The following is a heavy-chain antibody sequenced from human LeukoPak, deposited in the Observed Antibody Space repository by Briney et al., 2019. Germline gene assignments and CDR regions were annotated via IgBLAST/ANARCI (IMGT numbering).Heavy chain of an antibody. J-gene: IGHJ4*02. V-gene: IGHV4-34*01. D-gene: IGHD2-21*01. CDR3: ARVSSHPNCGGSCHIDY. CDR1: GGSFSGYY. Sequence: PSETLSLTCAVYGGSFSGYYWGWIRQPPGKGLEWIGEINHSGSTNYNPSLKSRVTISVDTSKNQFSLKLSSVTAADTAVYYCARVSSHPNCGGSCHIDYWGQGTLDTVSS. CDR2: INHSGST.